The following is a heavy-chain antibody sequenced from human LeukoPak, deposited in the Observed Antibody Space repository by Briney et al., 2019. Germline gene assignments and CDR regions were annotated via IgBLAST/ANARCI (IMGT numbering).Heavy chain of an antibody. CDR1: GFTFRSYA. CDR3: ARDWLSYYFDY. Sequence: GGSPRLSCAASGFTFRSYAMHWVRQAPGKGLEWVAVISYDGSNKYYADSVKSRFTISRDNSKNTLYLQMNSLRAEDTAVYYCARDWLSYYFDYWGQGTLVTVSS. V-gene: IGHV3-30-3*01. J-gene: IGHJ4*02. CDR2: ISYDGSNK. D-gene: IGHD6-19*01.